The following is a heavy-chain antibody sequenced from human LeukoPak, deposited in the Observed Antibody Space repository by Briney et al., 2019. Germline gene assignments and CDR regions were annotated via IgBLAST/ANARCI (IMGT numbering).Heavy chain of an antibody. V-gene: IGHV3-30*03. Sequence: GGSLRLSCAVSGFTFSNYGMHWVRQAPGKGLEWVAVISYDGSNKDYADSVKGRFTISRDNSKNTLYLQMNSLRAEDTAVYYCVRDGDQVIDYWGQGTLVTVSS. J-gene: IGHJ4*02. CDR1: GFTFSNYG. D-gene: IGHD3-10*01. CDR3: VRDGDQVIDY. CDR2: ISYDGSNK.